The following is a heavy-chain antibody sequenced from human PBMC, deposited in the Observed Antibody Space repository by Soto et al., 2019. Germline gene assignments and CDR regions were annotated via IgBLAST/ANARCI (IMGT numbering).Heavy chain of an antibody. CDR2: IIPIFGTA. D-gene: IGHD5-12*01. CDR3: ARDRPDIVATKGNNWFDP. Sequence: QVQLVQSGAEVKKPGSSVKVSCKASGGTFSSYAISWVRQAPGQGLEWMGGIIPIFGTANYAQKFQGRVTITADESTRTAYMELSSRRSEDTAVYYCARDRPDIVATKGNNWFDPCGQGTLVTVSS. CDR1: GGTFSSYA. V-gene: IGHV1-69*12. J-gene: IGHJ5*02.